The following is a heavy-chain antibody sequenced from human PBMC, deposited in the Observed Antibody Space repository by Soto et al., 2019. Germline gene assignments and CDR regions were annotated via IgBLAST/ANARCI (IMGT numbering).Heavy chain of an antibody. V-gene: IGHV3-66*01. Sequence: EVQLVQSGGGVVQPGGSLRLSCAASGFTVNNNYMSWVRQAPGKGLEWVAVIYSGGSTEYADSVKGRFTSSSDDSKNTLYLKMNGPGAEYTAVDYCARDGTANYSMDVWGKGAPVTVSS. D-gene: IGHD1-1*01. CDR2: IYSGGST. CDR3: ARDGTANYSMDV. J-gene: IGHJ6*03. CDR1: GFTVNNNY.